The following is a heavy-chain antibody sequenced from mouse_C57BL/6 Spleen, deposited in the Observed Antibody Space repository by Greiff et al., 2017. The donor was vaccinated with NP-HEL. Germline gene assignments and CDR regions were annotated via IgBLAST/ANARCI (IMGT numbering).Heavy chain of an antibody. CDR2: IDPNSGGT. Sequence: QVQLKQPGAELVKPGASVKLSCKASGYTFTSYWMHWVKQRPGRGLEWIGRIDPNSGGTKYNEKFKSKATLTVDKPSSTAYMQLSSLTSEDSAVYYCARDGNYLFAYWGQGTLVTVSA. D-gene: IGHD2-1*01. CDR3: ARDGNYLFAY. V-gene: IGHV1-72*01. CDR1: GYTFTSYW. J-gene: IGHJ3*01.